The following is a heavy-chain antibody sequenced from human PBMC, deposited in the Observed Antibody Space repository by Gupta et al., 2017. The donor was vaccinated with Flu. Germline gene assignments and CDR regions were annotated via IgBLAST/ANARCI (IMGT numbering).Heavy chain of an antibody. CDR3: AKYCSSTSCYTLRLPLSFLS. J-gene: IGHJ5*02. Sequence: EVQLLESGGGLVQPGGSLRLSCAASGFTFSSYAMGWVRQAPGTGLEWVSAISGSGGSTYYADSVKGRFTISRDKSKNTLYLQMNSLRAEDTAVYYCAKYCSSTSCYTLRLPLSFLSWGQGTLVTVSS. D-gene: IGHD2-2*02. V-gene: IGHV3-23*01. CDR1: GFTFSSYA. CDR2: ISGSGGST.